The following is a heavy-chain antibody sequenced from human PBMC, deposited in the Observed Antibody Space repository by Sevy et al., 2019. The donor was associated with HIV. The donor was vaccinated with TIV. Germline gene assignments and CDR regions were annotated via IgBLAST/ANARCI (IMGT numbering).Heavy chain of an antibody. J-gene: IGHJ4*02. V-gene: IGHV3-7*01. D-gene: IGHD6-13*01. CDR3: VRAIAADGSF. Sequence: GGSVRLSCVASGFTLNSYWMHWVRQAPGKGLEWVANIKQDGSVKYYVDSVKGRFTISRDNARNLLYLQMNSLRVEDTALYYCVRAIAADGSFWGQGTLVTVSS. CDR1: GFTLNSYW. CDR2: IKQDGSVK.